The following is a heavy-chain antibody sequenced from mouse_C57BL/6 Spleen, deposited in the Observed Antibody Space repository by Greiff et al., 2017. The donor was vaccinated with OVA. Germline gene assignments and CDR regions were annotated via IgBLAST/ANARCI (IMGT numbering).Heavy chain of an antibody. Sequence: ESGPGLVKPSQSLSLTCSVTGYSITSGYYWNWIRQFPGNKLEWMGYISYDGSNNYNPSLKNRISITRDTSKNQFFLKLNSVTTEDTATYYCARDRGLQGVPLDYWGQGTTLTVSS. CDR1: GYSITSGYY. CDR3: ARDRGLQGVPLDY. J-gene: IGHJ2*01. V-gene: IGHV3-6*01. CDR2: ISYDGSN. D-gene: IGHD2-13*01.